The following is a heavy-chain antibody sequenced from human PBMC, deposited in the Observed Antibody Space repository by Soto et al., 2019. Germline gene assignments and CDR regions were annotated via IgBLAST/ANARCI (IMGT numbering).Heavy chain of an antibody. D-gene: IGHD6-19*01. CDR3: ARGVVAGTYYYGMDV. V-gene: IGHV1-46*01. CDR2: ISPRGGST. Sequence: QVPLVQSGAEVKKPGASVNISCQASGYTFTSYYIHWVRQAPGQGPAWMGLISPRGGSTNYAQKIRGRVTMTRDTSTSTVFIELSRLRSEDTAVYYCARGVVAGTYYYGMDVWGQGTTITVPS. J-gene: IGHJ6*02. CDR1: GYTFTSYY.